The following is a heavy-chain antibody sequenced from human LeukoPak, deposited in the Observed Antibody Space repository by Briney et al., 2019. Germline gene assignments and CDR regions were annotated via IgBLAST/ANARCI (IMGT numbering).Heavy chain of an antibody. V-gene: IGHV1-2*02. CDR1: GCTFTGYY. CDR3: ARDPFMTTVKIYYYYYMDV. Sequence: ASVKVSCKASGCTFTGYYMHWVRQAPGQGLEWMGWINPNSGGTNYAQKFQGRVTMTRDTSISTAYMELSRLRSDDTAVYYCARDPFMTTVKIYYYYYMDVWGKGTTVTVSS. J-gene: IGHJ6*03. D-gene: IGHD4-11*01. CDR2: INPNSGGT.